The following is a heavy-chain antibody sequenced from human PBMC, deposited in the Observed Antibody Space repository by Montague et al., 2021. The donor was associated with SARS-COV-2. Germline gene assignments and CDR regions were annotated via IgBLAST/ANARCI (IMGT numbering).Heavy chain of an antibody. J-gene: IGHJ6*02. CDR3: ARGRAVTTFYYYYYGMDV. CDR1: GGSFSGYY. Sequence: SETLSLTCAVYGGSFSGYYWSWIRQPPGKGLEWIGEINHSGSTNYNPSLKSRVTISEDTSKNQFSLKLSSVTAADTAVYYCARGRAVTTFYYYYYGMDVWGQGTTVTVSS. V-gene: IGHV4-34*01. CDR2: INHSGST. D-gene: IGHD4-17*01.